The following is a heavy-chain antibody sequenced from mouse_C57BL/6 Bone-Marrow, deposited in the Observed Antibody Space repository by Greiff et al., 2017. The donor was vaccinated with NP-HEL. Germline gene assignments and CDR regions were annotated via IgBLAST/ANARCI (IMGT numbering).Heavy chain of an antibody. Sequence: QVQLQQSGAELVKPGASVKLSCKASGYTFTEYTIHWVKQRSGQGLEWIGWFYPGSGSIKYNEKFKDKATLTADKSYSTVYMELSRLTSEDSAVYFCARHEIPRYDYDGEDWYFDVWGTGTTVTVSS. V-gene: IGHV1-62-2*01. CDR1: GYTFTEYT. D-gene: IGHD2-4*01. CDR2: FYPGSGSI. J-gene: IGHJ1*03. CDR3: ARHEIPRYDYDGEDWYFDV.